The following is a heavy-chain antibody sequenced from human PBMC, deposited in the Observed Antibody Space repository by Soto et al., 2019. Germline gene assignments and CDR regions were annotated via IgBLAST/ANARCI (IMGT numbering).Heavy chain of an antibody. V-gene: IGHV1-2*04. CDR2: INPNSGGT. D-gene: IGHD1-26*01. CDR1: GYTFTGYY. CDR3: ARERVGATLYYYYGMDV. J-gene: IGHJ6*02. Sequence: ASVKVSCKASGYTFTGYYMHWVRQAPGQGLEWMGWINPNSGGTNYAQKFQGWVTMTRDTSISTAYMELSRLRSDDTAVYYCARERVGATLYYYYGMDVWGQGTTVTVSS.